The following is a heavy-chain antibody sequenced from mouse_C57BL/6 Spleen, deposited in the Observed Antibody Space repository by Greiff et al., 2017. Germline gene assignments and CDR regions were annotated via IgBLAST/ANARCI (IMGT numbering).Heavy chain of an antibody. D-gene: IGHD4-1*01. V-gene: IGHV1-63*01. J-gene: IGHJ1*03. Sequence: QVHVKQSGAELVRPGTSVKMSCKASGYTFTNYWIGWAKQRPGHGLEWIGDIYPGGGYTNYNEKFKGKATLTADKSSSTAYMQFSSLTSEDSAIYYCARGTGDLYWYFDVWGTGTTVTVSS. CDR2: IYPGGGYT. CDR1: GYTFTNYW. CDR3: ARGTGDLYWYFDV.